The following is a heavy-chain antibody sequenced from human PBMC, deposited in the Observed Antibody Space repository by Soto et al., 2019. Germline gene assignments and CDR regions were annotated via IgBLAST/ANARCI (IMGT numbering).Heavy chain of an antibody. J-gene: IGHJ3*02. D-gene: IGHD3-10*01. CDR3: AREAALVWFGESQRDAFDI. CDR2: ISSSGITI. Sequence: GGSLRLSCAASGFTFSNYAMNWVRQVPGKGLERVSYISSSGITIYYADSVKGRFTISRDNVKHSVFLQMSSLGVEDTAVYYCAREAALVWFGESQRDAFDIWGQGTMVTVSS. CDR1: GFTFSNYA. V-gene: IGHV3-48*03.